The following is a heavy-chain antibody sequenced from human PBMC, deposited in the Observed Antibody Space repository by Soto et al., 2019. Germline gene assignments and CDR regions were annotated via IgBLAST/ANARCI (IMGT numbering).Heavy chain of an antibody. D-gene: IGHD3-22*01. Sequence: QVQLVESGGGVVQPGRSLRLSCAVSGLTFSRYAMNWVRQAPGKGLEWVAVIFYDGSKKYYADSVMSRFTISRDNSKNILDVLMNSLRVEDTAVYYCAASEIVMVPIDYWGQGTLVTVSS. V-gene: IGHV3-30-3*01. CDR1: GLTFSRYA. CDR3: AASEIVMVPIDY. CDR2: IFYDGSKK. J-gene: IGHJ4*02.